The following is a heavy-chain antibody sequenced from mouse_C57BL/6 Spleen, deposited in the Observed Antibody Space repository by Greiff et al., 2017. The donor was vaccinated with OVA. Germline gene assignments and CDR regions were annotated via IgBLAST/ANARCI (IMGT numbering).Heavy chain of an antibody. J-gene: IGHJ4*01. V-gene: IGHV1-69*01. CDR3: ARRAVVAPYYAMDY. D-gene: IGHD1-1*01. CDR1: GYTFTSYW. Sequence: QVHVKQPGAELVMPGASVKLSCKASGYTFTSYWMHWVKQRPGQGLEWIGEIDPSDSYTNYNQKFKGKSTLTVDKSSSTAYMQLSSLTSEDSAVYYCARRAVVAPYYAMDYWGQGTSVTVSS. CDR2: IDPSDSYT.